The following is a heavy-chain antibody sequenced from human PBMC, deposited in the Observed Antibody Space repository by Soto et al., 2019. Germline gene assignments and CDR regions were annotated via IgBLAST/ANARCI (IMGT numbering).Heavy chain of an antibody. D-gene: IGHD2-2*01. V-gene: IGHV1-69*01. Sequence: QVQLVQSGAEVKKPGSSVKVSCKASGGTFSSYAISWVRQAPGQGLEWMGGIIPISETTNYAQKFKGRVTITADESKSRAYIELSSLRSEYTAVYCCARSHGSSTSLEIYYYYYYGMDVWGQGTTVTVSS. CDR3: ARSHGSSTSLEIYYYYYYGMDV. CDR2: IIPISETT. CDR1: GGTFSSYA. J-gene: IGHJ6*02.